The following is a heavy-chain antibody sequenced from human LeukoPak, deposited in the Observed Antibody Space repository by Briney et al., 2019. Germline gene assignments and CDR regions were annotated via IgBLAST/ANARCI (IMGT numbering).Heavy chain of an antibody. CDR2: ISSSGSTI. CDR3: ARGTPGWSGFDP. CDR1: GFTFSSYE. Sequence: GGSLRLSCAASGFTFSSYEMNWVRQAPGKGLEWVSYISSSGSTIYYADSVKGRFTISRDNAKNSLYLQMNSLRAEDTAVYYCARGTPGWSGFDPWGQGTLVTVSS. V-gene: IGHV3-48*03. J-gene: IGHJ5*02. D-gene: IGHD6-19*01.